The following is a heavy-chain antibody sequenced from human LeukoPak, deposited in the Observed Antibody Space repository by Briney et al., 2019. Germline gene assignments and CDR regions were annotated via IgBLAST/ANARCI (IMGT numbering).Heavy chain of an antibody. V-gene: IGHV3-74*01. D-gene: IGHD4-11*01. CDR1: GFTFSSYW. Sequence: PGGSLRLSCAASGFTFSSYWMHWVRQAPEKGLVWVSRINSDGSSTSYADSVKGRFTISRDNAKNTLYLQMNSLRAEDTAVYYCAKDRRGTVTYFDYWGQGTLVTVSS. J-gene: IGHJ4*02. CDR2: INSDGSST. CDR3: AKDRRGTVTYFDY.